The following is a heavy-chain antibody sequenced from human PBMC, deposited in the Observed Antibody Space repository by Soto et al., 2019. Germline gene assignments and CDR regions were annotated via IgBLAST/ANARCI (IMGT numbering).Heavy chain of an antibody. J-gene: IGHJ4*02. CDR2: ISSSSSYI. CDR1: GFTFSSYS. V-gene: IGHV3-21*01. CDR3: ARDWEGSFVGNSYGYPYYFDY. D-gene: IGHD5-18*01. Sequence: EVQLVESGGGLVKPGGSLRLSCAASGFTFSSYSMNWVRQAPGKGLEWVSSISSSSSYIYYADSVKGRFTISRDNAKNSLYLQMNSLRAEDTAVYYCARDWEGSFVGNSYGYPYYFDYWGQGTLVTVSS.